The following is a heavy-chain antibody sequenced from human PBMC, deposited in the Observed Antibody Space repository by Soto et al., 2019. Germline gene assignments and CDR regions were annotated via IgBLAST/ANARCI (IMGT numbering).Heavy chain of an antibody. CDR2: IYYSGST. J-gene: IGHJ5*02. D-gene: IGHD2-8*01. V-gene: IGHV4-31*03. Sequence: PSETLSLTCTVSGGSISSGGYYWSWIRQHPGKGLEWIGYIYYSGSTYYNPSLKSRVTISVDTSKNQFSLKLSSVTAADTAVYYCARQGYCTNGVCHSPGWFDPWGQGTLVTVSS. CDR1: GGSISSGGYY. CDR3: ARQGYCTNGVCHSPGWFDP.